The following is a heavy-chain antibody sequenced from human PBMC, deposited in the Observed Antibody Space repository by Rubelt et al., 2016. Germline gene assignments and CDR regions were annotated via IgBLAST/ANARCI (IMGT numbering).Heavy chain of an antibody. Sequence: GFTFSSYAMHWVRQAPGKGLEWVAVISHDGSNKYYADSVKGRFTISRDNSKNTLYLQMNSLRAEDTAVYYCARGGGVVVVPAATYFDYWGQGTLVTVSS. CDR3: ARGGGVVVVPAATYFDY. V-gene: IGHV3-30*14. D-gene: IGHD2-2*01. CDR2: ISHDGSNK. J-gene: IGHJ4*02. CDR1: GFTFSSYA.